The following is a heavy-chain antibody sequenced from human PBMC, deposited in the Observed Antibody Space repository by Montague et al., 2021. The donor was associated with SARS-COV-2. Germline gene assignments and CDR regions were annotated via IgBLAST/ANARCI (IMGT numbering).Heavy chain of an antibody. V-gene: IGHV3-15*01. CDR3: TTELGTGYYYGMDV. J-gene: IGHJ6*02. Sequence: SLRLSCAASGFTFSNAWMSWVRQAPGKGLEWVGRIKSKTDGGTTDYAAPVKGRFTISRDDSENTLYLQMNSLKTEDTAVYYCTTELGTGYYYGMDVWGQGTTVTVSS. D-gene: IGHD2-8*02. CDR1: GFTFSNAW. CDR2: IKSKTDGGTT.